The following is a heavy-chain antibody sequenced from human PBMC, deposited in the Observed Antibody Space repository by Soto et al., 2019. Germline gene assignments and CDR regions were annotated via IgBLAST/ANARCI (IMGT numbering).Heavy chain of an antibody. V-gene: IGHV3-53*04. CDR3: ARSTRRTRFDY. D-gene: IGHD6-6*01. CDR1: GFTVSSNY. Sequence: GGSLRLSCAASGFTVSSNYMSWVRQAPGKGLEWVSVIYSGGSTYYADSVKGRFTISRHNSKNTLYLQMNRLRAEDTAVYYCARSTRRTRFDYWGQGTLVTVSS. CDR2: IYSGGST. J-gene: IGHJ4*02.